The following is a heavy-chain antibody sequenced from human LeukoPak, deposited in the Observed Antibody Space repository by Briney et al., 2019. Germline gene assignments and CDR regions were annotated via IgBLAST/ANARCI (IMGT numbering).Heavy chain of an antibody. V-gene: IGHV4-4*07. CDR1: GGSISSYY. J-gene: IGHJ3*02. CDR3: ARVVYYGDYPRSDAFDI. D-gene: IGHD4-17*01. CDR2: IYTSGST. Sequence: PSETLSLTCTVSGGSISSYYWSWIRQPAGKGLEWIGRIYTSGSTNYNPSLKSRVTMSVDTSKNQFSLKLSSVTAADTAVYYCARVVYYGDYPRSDAFDIWGQGTMVTVSS.